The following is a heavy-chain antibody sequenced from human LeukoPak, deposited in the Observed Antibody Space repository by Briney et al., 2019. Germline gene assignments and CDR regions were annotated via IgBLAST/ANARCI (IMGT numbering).Heavy chain of an antibody. Sequence: GGSLRLSCAASGFNFKTFWMSWVRQAPGKGLEWVANIRQDGGKIFYADSVKGRFTISRDNAKNAPFLQMNSLTVEDKALYYCARDEASGSVVDYWGQGALVTVSS. CDR2: IRQDGGKI. V-gene: IGHV3-7*01. D-gene: IGHD1-1*01. CDR3: ARDEASGSVVDY. CDR1: GFNFKTFW. J-gene: IGHJ4*02.